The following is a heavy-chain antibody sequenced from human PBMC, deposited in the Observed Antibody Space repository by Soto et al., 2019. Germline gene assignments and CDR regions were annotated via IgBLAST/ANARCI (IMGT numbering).Heavy chain of an antibody. J-gene: IGHJ4*02. Sequence: VQLVESGGGLVQPGGSLRLSCAASGFTFSSYSMNWVRQAPGKGLEWVSYISSSSTIYYADSVKGRFTISRDNAKNSLYLQMNSLRDEDTAVYYCARDLSGYETFDFDYWGQGTLVTVSS. V-gene: IGHV3-48*02. CDR1: GFTFSSYS. CDR3: ARDLSGYETFDFDY. CDR2: ISSSSTI. D-gene: IGHD5-12*01.